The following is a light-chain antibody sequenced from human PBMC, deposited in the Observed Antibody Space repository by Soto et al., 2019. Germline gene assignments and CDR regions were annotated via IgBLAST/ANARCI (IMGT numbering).Light chain of an antibody. Sequence: DIQMTQSPSTLSASVGDRVTITCRASQSISDSLAWYQQKPGKAPKLLIYEASSIKSGVPSRFSGSRSGTQDTLIIISLQPDDFATYYCQQYNGYWTFGQGTKVEIK. CDR2: EAS. J-gene: IGKJ1*01. V-gene: IGKV1-5*03. CDR3: QQYNGYWT. CDR1: QSISDS.